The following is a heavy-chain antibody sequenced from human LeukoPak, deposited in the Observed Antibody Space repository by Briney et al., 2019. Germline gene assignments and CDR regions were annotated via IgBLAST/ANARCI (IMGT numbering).Heavy chain of an antibody. CDR2: IKQDGSEK. D-gene: IGHD1-26*01. CDR1: GFTFSNYA. V-gene: IGHV3-7*03. CDR3: ARDTAGADY. J-gene: IGHJ4*02. Sequence: GGSLRLSCAASGFTFSNYAMSWVRQAPGKGLEWVANIKQDGSEKYYVDSVKGRFTISRDNAKDSLYLQMNSLRAEDTAMYYCARDTAGADYWGQGTLVTVSS.